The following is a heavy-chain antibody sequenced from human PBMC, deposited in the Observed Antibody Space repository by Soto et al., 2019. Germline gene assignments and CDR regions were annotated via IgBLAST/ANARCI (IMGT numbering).Heavy chain of an antibody. Sequence: QAQLVQSGGEVKKPGASVKVSCRASGYTFTSYGYAWVRQAPRKGLAWMWLISAYNGDTNYAQKFQDRVTLTTDTSTTSAHMELSQLGSGDPAVYYCARSGAYCTSITGLFDSFWCLGTLFTVS. J-gene: IGHJ4*02. CDR2: ISAYNGDT. CDR3: ARSGAYCTSITGLFDSF. CDR1: GYTFTSYG. V-gene: IGHV1-18*01. D-gene: IGHD2-8*01.